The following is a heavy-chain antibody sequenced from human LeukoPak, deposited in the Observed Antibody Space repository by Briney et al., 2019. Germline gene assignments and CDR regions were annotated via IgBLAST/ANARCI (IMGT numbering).Heavy chain of an antibody. J-gene: IGHJ5*02. CDR3: ARVSPHYYDSSGEGYWFDP. Sequence: ASVKVSCKASGDTFIRYGISWVRQAPGQGLEWMGIINPSGGSTSYAQKFQGRVTMTRDTSTTTVYMELSSLRSEDTAVYYCARVSPHYYDSSGEGYWFDPWGQGTLVTVSS. V-gene: IGHV1-46*01. D-gene: IGHD3-22*01. CDR2: INPSGGST. CDR1: GDTFIRYG.